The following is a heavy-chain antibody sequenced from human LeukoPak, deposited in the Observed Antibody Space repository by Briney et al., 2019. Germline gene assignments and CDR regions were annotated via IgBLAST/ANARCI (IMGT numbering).Heavy chain of an antibody. J-gene: IGHJ6*03. Sequence: GGSLRLSCAASGFTVSSNYMSWVRQAPGKGLEWVSVIYSGGSTYYADSEKGRFTISRDNSKNTLYLQMNSLRAEDTAVYYCARESSGGNLYYYYMDVWGKGPTVTVSS. D-gene: IGHD2-15*01. V-gene: IGHV3-53*01. CDR2: IYSGGST. CDR3: ARESSGGNLYYYYMDV. CDR1: GFTVSSNY.